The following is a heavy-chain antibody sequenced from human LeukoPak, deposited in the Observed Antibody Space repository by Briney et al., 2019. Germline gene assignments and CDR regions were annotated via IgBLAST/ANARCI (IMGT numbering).Heavy chain of an antibody. Sequence: SETLSLTCGVSGGSISSTNWWSWVRQPPGKGLEWIGEIYHSGSTNYNPSLKSRVNISVDKSKNQFSLKLSSVTAADTAVYYCARALTTVTQYYFDYWGQGTLVTVSS. J-gene: IGHJ4*02. D-gene: IGHD4-17*01. CDR2: IYHSGST. CDR1: GGSISSTNW. CDR3: ARALTTVTQYYFDY. V-gene: IGHV4-4*02.